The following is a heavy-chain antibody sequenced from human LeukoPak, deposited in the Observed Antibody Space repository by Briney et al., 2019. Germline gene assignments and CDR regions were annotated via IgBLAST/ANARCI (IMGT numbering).Heavy chain of an antibody. CDR3: ARVGEVVVTAIEYYFDY. CDR1: GGSISSSSYY. V-gene: IGHV4-39*07. CDR2: IYYSGST. Sequence: SETLSLTCTVSGGSISSSSYYWGWIRQPPGKGLEWIGSIYYSGSTYYNPSLKSRVTISVDTSKNQFSLKLSSVTAADTAVYYCARVGEVVVTAIEYYFDYWGQGTLVTVSS. J-gene: IGHJ4*02. D-gene: IGHD2-21*02.